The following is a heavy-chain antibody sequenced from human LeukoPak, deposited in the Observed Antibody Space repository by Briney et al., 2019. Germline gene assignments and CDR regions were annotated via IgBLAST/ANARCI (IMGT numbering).Heavy chain of an antibody. CDR1: GFTFSSYA. Sequence: GGSLRLSCAASGFTFSSYAMSWVRQAPGKGLEWVSAISGSGGSTYYADSVKGRFTISRDNSKNTLYLQMNSLRAEDTAVYYCAKLGYDSSGCGFCYDYWGQGTLVTVSS. V-gene: IGHV3-23*01. CDR3: AKLGYDSSGCGFCYDY. J-gene: IGHJ4*02. D-gene: IGHD3-22*01. CDR2: ISGSGGST.